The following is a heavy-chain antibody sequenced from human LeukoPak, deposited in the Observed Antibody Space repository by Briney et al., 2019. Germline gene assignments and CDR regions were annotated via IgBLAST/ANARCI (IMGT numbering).Heavy chain of an antibody. D-gene: IGHD1-7*01. J-gene: IGHJ4*02. CDR1: GCTFSSYW. CDR2: IKQDGSEK. CDR3: ARLNYHSFDY. Sequence: GGSLRLSCAASGCTFSSYWMTWVRQAPGKGLEWVANIKQDGSEKYYVDSVKGRFTISRDNAKNSLYLQMNSLRAEDTAVYYCARLNYHSFDYWGQGTLVTVSS. V-gene: IGHV3-7*01.